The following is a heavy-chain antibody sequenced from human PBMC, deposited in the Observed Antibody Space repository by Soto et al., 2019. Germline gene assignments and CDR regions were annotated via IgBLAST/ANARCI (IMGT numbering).Heavy chain of an antibody. CDR1: ESTVSRDW. CDR3: SGGVGDAF. J-gene: IGHJ4*02. V-gene: IGHV3-7*04. CDR2: INQDGSEK. D-gene: IGHD1-26*01. Sequence: EVHLVESGGGLVQTGGSLRLSCAIFESTVSRDWMNWVRQAPGKGLEWVAHINQDGSEKYYVDSVKGRFTLSRDNAKKSLYLPMNCRRPADPAMYYCSGGVGDAFWGQGTLVTVSS.